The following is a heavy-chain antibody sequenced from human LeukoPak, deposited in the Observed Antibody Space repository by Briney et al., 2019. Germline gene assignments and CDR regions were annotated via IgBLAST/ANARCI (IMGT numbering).Heavy chain of an antibody. CDR3: AKEGGTYDFFGGFFDY. J-gene: IGHJ4*02. Sequence: GGSLRLSCATSGFTFSGFGMNWVRQAPGKGLDWVSYISYSGGDIYYADSVEGRFTISRDSAKSSLYLQMNSLRAEDTAIYYCAKEGGTYDFFGGFFDYWGQGTLVTVSS. D-gene: IGHD3-3*01. CDR1: GFTFSGFG. V-gene: IGHV3-48*01. CDR2: ISYSGGDI.